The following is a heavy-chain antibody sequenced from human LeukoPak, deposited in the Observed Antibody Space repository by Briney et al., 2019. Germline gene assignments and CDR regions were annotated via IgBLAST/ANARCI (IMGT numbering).Heavy chain of an antibody. V-gene: IGHV3-30-3*01. J-gene: IGHJ6*02. CDR2: ISYDGSNK. CDR3: ARAGDGYSSSSDYYSGMDV. Sequence: GGSLRLSCAASEFTFSTYAMHWVRQAPGKGLDWVAVISYDGSNKDYADSVKGRFPISRDNSKNTLYVQMNSLRAEDTAVYYCARAGDGYSSSSDYYSGMDVWGQGTTVTVSS. CDR1: EFTFSTYA. D-gene: IGHD6-6*01.